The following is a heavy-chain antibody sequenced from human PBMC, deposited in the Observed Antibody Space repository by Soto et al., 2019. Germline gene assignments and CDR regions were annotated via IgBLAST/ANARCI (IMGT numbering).Heavy chain of an antibody. V-gene: IGHV3-23*01. J-gene: IGHJ4*02. Sequence: PGXSLRLSGAASGSTFSSYAISWVVQAPGKGLDWVSAIGGGGIITYYADSVKGRFTISRDNSKNTLYLQMKSLRAEDTAVYYCARARDVVTIDYWGQGTLVTVSS. CDR2: IGGGGIIT. CDR1: GSTFSSYA. D-gene: IGHD3-3*01. CDR3: ARARDVVTIDY.